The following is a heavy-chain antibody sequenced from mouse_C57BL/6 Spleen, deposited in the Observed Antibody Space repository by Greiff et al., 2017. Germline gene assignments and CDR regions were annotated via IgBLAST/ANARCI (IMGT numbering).Heavy chain of an antibody. CDR2: IHPNSGST. V-gene: IGHV1-64*01. CDR3: AREGTVVAPY. J-gene: IGHJ2*01. Sequence: QVQLQQPGAELVKPGASVKLSCKASGYTFTSYWMHWVKQRPGQGLEWIGMIHPNSGSTNYNEKFKSKATLTVDKSSSTAYMQLSSRTSEDSAVYYCAREGTVVAPYWGQGTTLTVSS. D-gene: IGHD1-1*01. CDR1: GYTFTSYW.